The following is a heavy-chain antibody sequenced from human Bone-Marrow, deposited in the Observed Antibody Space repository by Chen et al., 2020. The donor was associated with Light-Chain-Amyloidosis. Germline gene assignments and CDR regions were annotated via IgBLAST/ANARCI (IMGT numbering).Heavy chain of an antibody. CDR1: GFRFRNYA. Sequence: QVQLVASGGGAVQPGRCLRPSCAASGFRFRNYAMHWVRQTPDKGLEWLAVISDDGTKKFYRDSVQGRLTISRDNSKTTLYMAMDTLTVEDTAIYYCAREGGGVEGRPFDYWGQGALVTVSS. J-gene: IGHJ4*02. V-gene: IGHV3-30-3*01. CDR2: ISDDGTKK. CDR3: AREGGGVEGRPFDY. D-gene: IGHD3-16*01.